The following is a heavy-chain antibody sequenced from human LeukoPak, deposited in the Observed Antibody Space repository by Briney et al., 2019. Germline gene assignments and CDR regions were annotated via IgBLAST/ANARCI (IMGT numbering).Heavy chain of an antibody. J-gene: IGHJ4*02. V-gene: IGHV3-30*18. Sequence: SGGSLRLSCAATGFTFSSFSMHWVRQAPGKGLEWVAVISYDGSNKYYADSVKGRFAISRDNPKNTLYLQMNSLRTEDTAVYYCAKDLICFDYWGQGTLVTVSS. CDR2: ISYDGSNK. CDR1: GFTFSSFS. CDR3: AKDLICFDY.